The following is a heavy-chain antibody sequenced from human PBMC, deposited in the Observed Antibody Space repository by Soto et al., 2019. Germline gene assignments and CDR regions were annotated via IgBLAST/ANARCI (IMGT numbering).Heavy chain of an antibody. V-gene: IGHV3-66*01. CDR1: GFTVSNNY. J-gene: IGHJ4*02. CDR2: LYSGGTT. CDR3: ARDRPVTPNGY. Sequence: SLRLSCAASGFTVSNNYMIWVRQAPGKGLEWVSLLYSGGTTYYTDSVKGRFIISRDNSKNTVYLQMNSLRAVDTAVYYCARDRPVTPNGYCGQGTLVTVSS. D-gene: IGHD4-17*01.